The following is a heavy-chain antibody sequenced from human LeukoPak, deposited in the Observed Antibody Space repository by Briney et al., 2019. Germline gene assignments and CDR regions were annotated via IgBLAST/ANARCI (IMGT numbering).Heavy chain of an antibody. Sequence: GGSLRLSCAASGFTFSSYGMHWVRQAPGKGLEWVAFIRYDGSNKYYADSVKGRFTISRDNAKNSLYLQMNSLRAEDTAVYYCARDFNWNLDYWGQGTLVTVSS. D-gene: IGHD1-20*01. J-gene: IGHJ4*02. CDR1: GFTFSSYG. CDR2: IRYDGSNK. CDR3: ARDFNWNLDY. V-gene: IGHV3-30*02.